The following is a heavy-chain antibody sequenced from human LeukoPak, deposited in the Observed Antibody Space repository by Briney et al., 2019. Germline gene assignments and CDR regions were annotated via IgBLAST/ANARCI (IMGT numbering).Heavy chain of an antibody. Sequence: ASVKVSCEASGYTFTSYYMHWVRQAPGQGLEWMGIINPSGGSTSYAQKFQGRVTMTRDTSTSTVYMELSSLRSEDTAVYYCARGGVDTAMVPLYYFDYWGQGTLVTVSS. CDR3: ARGGVDTAMVPLYYFDY. CDR1: GYTFTSYY. D-gene: IGHD5-18*01. J-gene: IGHJ4*02. CDR2: INPSGGST. V-gene: IGHV1-46*01.